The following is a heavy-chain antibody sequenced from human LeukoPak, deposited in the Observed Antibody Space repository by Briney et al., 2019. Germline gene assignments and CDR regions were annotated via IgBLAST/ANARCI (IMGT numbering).Heavy chain of an antibody. Sequence: SETLSLTCTVSGGSISTYYWSWIRQPPGKGLEWIAYIYYSGSTNSNPSLKSRVTLSVDTSNNQFSLRLSSETAADTSVYYCASSSLYYYGSGRYQYYFDYWGQGTLVTVSS. CDR2: IYYSGST. J-gene: IGHJ4*02. D-gene: IGHD3-10*01. V-gene: IGHV4-59*01. CDR1: GGSISTYY. CDR3: ASSSLYYYGSGRYQYYFDY.